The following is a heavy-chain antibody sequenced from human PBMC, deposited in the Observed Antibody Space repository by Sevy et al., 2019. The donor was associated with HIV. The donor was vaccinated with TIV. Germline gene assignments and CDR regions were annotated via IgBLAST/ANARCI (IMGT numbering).Heavy chain of an antibody. D-gene: IGHD2-15*01. CDR1: GYTLPQLS. CDR3: ATTREYYQGKSGYFDY. Sequence: ASVKVSCKVSGYTLPQLSMHWVRQAPGKGLEWMGSFEPEDGERIYAQKFQGRITMTEDTSTDTAYMDLSSLKSDDTAVYYCATTREYYQGKSGYFDYWGQGALVTVSS. CDR2: FEPEDGER. J-gene: IGHJ4*02. V-gene: IGHV1-24*01.